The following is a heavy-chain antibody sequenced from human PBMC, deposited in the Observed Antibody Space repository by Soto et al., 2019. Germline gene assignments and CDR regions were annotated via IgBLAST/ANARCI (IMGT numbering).Heavy chain of an antibody. J-gene: IGHJ6*03. V-gene: IGHV1-2*04. Sequence: ASVKVSCKASGYTFTGYYMHWVRQAPGQGLEWMGWINPNSGGTNYAQKFQGWVTMTRDTSISTAYMERSRLRSDDTAVYYCARERVAVGDSLRYYYYYMDVWGKGTTVTVSS. CDR3: ARERVAVGDSLRYYYYYMDV. CDR1: GYTFTGYY. D-gene: IGHD1-26*01. CDR2: INPNSGGT.